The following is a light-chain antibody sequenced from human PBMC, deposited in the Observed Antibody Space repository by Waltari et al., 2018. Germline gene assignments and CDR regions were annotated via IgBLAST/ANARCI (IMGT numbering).Light chain of an antibody. J-gene: IGLJ2*01. CDR1: RSDVGGYKY. CDR2: EVS. CDR3: SSYAGSNNVV. V-gene: IGLV2-8*01. Sequence: QSALTQPPSASGSPGQSVTISCTGTRSDVGGYKYVPWYQQHPGKAPKVMIYEVSKRPSGVPDRFSGSKSGNTASLTVSGLQAEDEADYYCSSYAGSNNVVFGGGTKLTVL.